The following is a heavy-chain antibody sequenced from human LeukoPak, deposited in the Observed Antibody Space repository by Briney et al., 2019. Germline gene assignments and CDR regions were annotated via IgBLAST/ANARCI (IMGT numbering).Heavy chain of an antibody. CDR1: GYTFSSYG. V-gene: IGHV1-18*01. CDR3: ATSRYGSGSYYKAPEY. Sequence: ASVKVSCKASGYTFSSYGISWVRQAPGQGLEWMGWISPYNGNTNYAQKLQGRDTMTTDTSTSTAYMELRSLRSDDTAVYYCATSRYGSGSYYKAPEYWGQGTLVTVSS. J-gene: IGHJ4*02. D-gene: IGHD3-10*01. CDR2: ISPYNGNT.